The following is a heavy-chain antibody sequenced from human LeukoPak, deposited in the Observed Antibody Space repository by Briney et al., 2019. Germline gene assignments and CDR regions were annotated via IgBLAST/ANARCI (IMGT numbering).Heavy chain of an antibody. CDR3: ARVARGLVPLDY. V-gene: IGHV1-18*01. D-gene: IGHD1-26*01. J-gene: IGHJ4*02. CDR2: ISAYNGNT. CDR1: GYTFTSYG. Sequence: GASVKVSCKASGYTFTSYGISWVRQAPGQGLEWMGWISAYNGNTNYAQKFQGRVTMTRDTSISTAYMELSRLRSDDTAVYYCARVARGLVPLDYWGQGTLVTVSS.